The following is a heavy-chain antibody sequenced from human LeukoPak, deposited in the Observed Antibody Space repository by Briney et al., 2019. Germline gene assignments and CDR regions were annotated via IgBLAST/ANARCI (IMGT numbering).Heavy chain of an antibody. J-gene: IGHJ4*02. CDR2: ISGSGSAL. V-gene: IGHV3-48*01. Sequence: GESLRLSCAASGFTFSTYNMNWVRQAPGKGLEWVSYISGSGSALYYADSVKGRFTISRDNAKNSLYLQMNSLRAEDTAVYYCAREGGYNVDYWGQRTLVTVSS. CDR3: AREGGYNVDY. D-gene: IGHD5-24*01. CDR1: GFTFSTYN.